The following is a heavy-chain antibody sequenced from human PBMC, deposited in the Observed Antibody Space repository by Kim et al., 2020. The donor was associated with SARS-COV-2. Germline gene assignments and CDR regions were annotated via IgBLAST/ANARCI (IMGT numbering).Heavy chain of an antibody. CDR1: GYSISSGYY. V-gene: IGHV4-38-2*02. CDR3: ARDRYAGATRLDY. Sequence: SETLSLTCTVSGYSISSGYYWGWIRQPPGKGLEWIGSIYHSGSTYYNPSLKSRVTISVDTSKNQFSLKLSSVTAADTAVYYCARDRYAGATRLDYWGQGTLVTVSS. CDR2: IYHSGST. J-gene: IGHJ4*02. D-gene: IGHD1-26*01.